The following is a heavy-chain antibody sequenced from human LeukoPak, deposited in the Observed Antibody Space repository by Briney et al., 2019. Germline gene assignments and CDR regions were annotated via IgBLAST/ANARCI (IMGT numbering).Heavy chain of an antibody. CDR2: INWNGGST. J-gene: IGHJ4*02. CDR1: GFTFDDYG. V-gene: IGHV3-20*01. CDR3: ARRVGDSSGYYPYYFDY. Sequence: GGSLRLSCAASGFTFDDYGVSWVRQAPGKGLEWVSGINWNGGSTGYADSVKGRFTISRDNAKNSLYLQMNSLRAEDTALYHCARRVGDSSGYYPYYFDYWGQGTLVTVSS. D-gene: IGHD3-22*01.